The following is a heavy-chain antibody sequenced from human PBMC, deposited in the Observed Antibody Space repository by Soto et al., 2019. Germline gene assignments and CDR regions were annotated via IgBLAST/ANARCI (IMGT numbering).Heavy chain of an antibody. V-gene: IGHV3-23*01. Sequence: PGGSLRLSCAASGFTFSSYAMSWVRQAPGKGLEWVSAISGSGGSTYYADSVKGRFTISRDNSKNTLYLQMNSLRAEDTAVYYCAKGSGSSGWYSYYYYGMDVWGQGTTVTVSS. CDR1: GFTFSSYA. D-gene: IGHD6-19*01. CDR3: AKGSGSSGWYSYYYYGMDV. J-gene: IGHJ6*02. CDR2: ISGSGGST.